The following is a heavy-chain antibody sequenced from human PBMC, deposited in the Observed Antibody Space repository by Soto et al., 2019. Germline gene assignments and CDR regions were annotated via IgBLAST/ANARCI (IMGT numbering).Heavy chain of an antibody. Sequence: KTSETLSLTCAVYGGSFSGYYWNWIRQPPGKGLEWIGDTNHSGSTNYNPSLKSRVTISVDTSKNQFSLKLSSVTAADTAVYYCARGREQWLVDAFDIWGQGTMVTVSS. V-gene: IGHV4-34*01. CDR1: GGSFSGYY. CDR2: TNHSGST. J-gene: IGHJ3*02. CDR3: ARGREQWLVDAFDI. D-gene: IGHD6-19*01.